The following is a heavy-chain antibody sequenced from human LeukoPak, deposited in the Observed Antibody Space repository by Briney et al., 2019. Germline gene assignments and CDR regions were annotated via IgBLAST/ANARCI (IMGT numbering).Heavy chain of an antibody. D-gene: IGHD3-22*01. V-gene: IGHV3-23*01. Sequence: GGSLRLSCAASGFSFSSHGMSWVRQAPGKGLEWVSGIIGGAGGTYYADSVRGRFTISRDNSKNTVYLHMDSLRADDTAVFHCARGPPMYSYGSSAYHYDYFEYWGQGTLVTVSS. CDR1: GFSFSSHG. CDR2: IIGGAGGT. CDR3: ARGPPMYSYGSSAYHYDYFEY. J-gene: IGHJ4*02.